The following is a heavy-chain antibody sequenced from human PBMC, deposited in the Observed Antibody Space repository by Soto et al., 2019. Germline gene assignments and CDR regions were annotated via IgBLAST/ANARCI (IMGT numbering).Heavy chain of an antibody. D-gene: IGHD2-21*02. Sequence: SETLSLTCTVSGGSVSSGSYYWSWIRQPPGKGLEWIGYIYYSGSTNYNPSLKSRVTISVDTSKNQFSLKLSSVTAADTAVYYCARVQGDDWFDHWGQGTLVTVSS. CDR3: ARVQGDDWFDH. CDR1: GGSVSSGSYY. V-gene: IGHV4-61*01. J-gene: IGHJ5*02. CDR2: IYYSGST.